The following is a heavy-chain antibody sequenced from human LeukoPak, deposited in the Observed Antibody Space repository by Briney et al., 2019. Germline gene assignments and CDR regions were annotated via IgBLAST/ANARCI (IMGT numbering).Heavy chain of an antibody. Sequence: ASVKVSCKASGGTFSSYAISWVRQAPGQGLEWMGRIIPILGIANYAQKFQGRVTITADKSTSTAYMELSSLRSEDTAVYYCARVRKFVPDYGMDVWGQGTTVTVSS. J-gene: IGHJ6*02. D-gene: IGHD1-14*01. V-gene: IGHV1-69*04. CDR1: GGTFSSYA. CDR2: IIPILGIA. CDR3: ARVRKFVPDYGMDV.